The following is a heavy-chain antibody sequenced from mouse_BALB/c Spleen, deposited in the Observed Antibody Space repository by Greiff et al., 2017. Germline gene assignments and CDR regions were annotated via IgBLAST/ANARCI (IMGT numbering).Heavy chain of an antibody. CDR1: GYAFTNYL. V-gene: IGHV1-54*01. J-gene: IGHJ4*01. CDR3: ARGYGYLYALDY. CDR2: INPGSGGT. Sequence: QVQLQQSGAELVRPGTSVKVSCTASGYAFTNYLIEWVKQRPGQGLEWIGVINPGSGGTNYNEKFKGKATLTADKSSSTAYMQLSSLTSDDSAVYFCARGYGYLYALDYWGQGTSVTVSS. D-gene: IGHD2-2*01.